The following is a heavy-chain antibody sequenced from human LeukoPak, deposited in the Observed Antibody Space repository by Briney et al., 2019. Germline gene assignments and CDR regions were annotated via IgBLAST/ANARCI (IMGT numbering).Heavy chain of an antibody. Sequence: ASVKVSCKASGGTFSSYAISWVRQAPGQGLEWMGRIIPIFGTANYAQKFQGRVTTTTDESTSTAYMELSSLRSEDTAVYYCAGQIVLTDYFDYWGQGTLVTVSS. V-gene: IGHV1-69*05. CDR2: IIPIFGTA. J-gene: IGHJ4*02. CDR3: AGQIVLTDYFDY. D-gene: IGHD2-8*01. CDR1: GGTFSSYA.